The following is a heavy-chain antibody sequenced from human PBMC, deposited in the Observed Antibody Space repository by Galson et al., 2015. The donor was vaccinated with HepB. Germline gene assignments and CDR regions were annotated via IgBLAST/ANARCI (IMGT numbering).Heavy chain of an antibody. V-gene: IGHV1-3*01. Sequence: VRQAPGQRLQWMGWINAGTGNTKYSQKFQGRAIITRDTSATTVYLDLSSLTSEDTAVYFCARTVSWAFDFWGQGTLVTVSS. D-gene: IGHD6-13*01. CDR2: INAGTGNT. CDR3: ARTVSWAFDF. J-gene: IGHJ4*02.